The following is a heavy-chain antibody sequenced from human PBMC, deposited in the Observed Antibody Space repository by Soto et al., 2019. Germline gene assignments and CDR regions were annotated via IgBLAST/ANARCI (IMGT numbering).Heavy chain of an antibody. CDR3: ARDYYGSGSYTDY. J-gene: IGHJ4*02. Sequence: QVQLQESGPGLVKPSGTLSLTCAVSGGSISSSNWWSWVRQPPGKGLEWIGEIYHSGSTNYNPSLKSRVNISVDQSKHQFSLKLSSVTAADTAVYYCARDYYGSGSYTDYWGQGTLVTVSS. CDR1: GGSISSSNW. V-gene: IGHV4-4*02. CDR2: IYHSGST. D-gene: IGHD3-10*01.